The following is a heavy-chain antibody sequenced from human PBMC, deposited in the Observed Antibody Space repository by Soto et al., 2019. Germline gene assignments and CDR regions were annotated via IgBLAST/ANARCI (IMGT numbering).Heavy chain of an antibody. Sequence: VQLLQSGAEVKKSGESLKISCKGSGYSFATYWIGWVRQTPGEGLQWMGIIYPGDSDARYSPSFQGQVTFSSDTSISTAYLQWSSLKASDTAVYYCASLAGIHDSYGRHYFDYWGQGTLVTVSS. CDR3: ASLAGIHDSYGRHYFDY. J-gene: IGHJ4*02. D-gene: IGHD3-22*01. CDR2: IYPGDSDA. CDR1: GYSFATYW. V-gene: IGHV5-51*03.